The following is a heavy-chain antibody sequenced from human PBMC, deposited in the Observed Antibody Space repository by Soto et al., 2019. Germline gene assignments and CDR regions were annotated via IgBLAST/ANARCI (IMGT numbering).Heavy chain of an antibody. CDR2: ISYDGSNK. Sequence: ESGGGVVQPGRSLRLSCAASGFTFSSYAMHWVRQAPGKGLEWVAVISYDGSNKYYADSVKGRFTISRDNSKNTLYLQMNSLRAEDTAVYYCARDRAPYDSSGKLDYWGQGTLVTVSS. J-gene: IGHJ4*02. CDR3: ARDRAPYDSSGKLDY. V-gene: IGHV3-30-3*01. D-gene: IGHD3-22*01. CDR1: GFTFSSYA.